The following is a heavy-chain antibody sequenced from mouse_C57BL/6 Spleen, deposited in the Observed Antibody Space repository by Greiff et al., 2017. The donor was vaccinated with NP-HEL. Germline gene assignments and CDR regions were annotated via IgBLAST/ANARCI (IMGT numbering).Heavy chain of an antibody. CDR3: ARSHYYGSSLDAMDY. J-gene: IGHJ4*01. V-gene: IGHV1-39*01. CDR2: INPNYGTT. D-gene: IGHD1-1*01. Sequence: EVQLQESGPELVKPGASVKISCKASGYSFTDYNMNWVKQSNGKSLEWIGVINPNYGTTSYNQKFKGKATLTVDQSSSTAYMQLNSLTSEDSAVYYCARSHYYGSSLDAMDYWGQGTSVTVSS. CDR1: GYSFTDYN.